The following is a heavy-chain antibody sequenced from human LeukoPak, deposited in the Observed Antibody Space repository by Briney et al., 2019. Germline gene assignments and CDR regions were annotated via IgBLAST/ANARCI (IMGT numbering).Heavy chain of an antibody. CDR2: MNPNRANT. V-gene: IGHV1-8*01. CDR3: ARLNCSNPSTRSKFLDY. CDR1: RYTFTNYE. D-gene: IGHD2-2*01. J-gene: IGHJ4*02. Sequence: GASAKVSCKPSRYTFTNYEINWVRQAAGQGLEWMGWMNPNRANTGYAQKFQGRVTMTRNTSISTAYMELSRLRSEDTAVYSCARLNCSNPSTRSKFLDYWGQGTLVTVSS.